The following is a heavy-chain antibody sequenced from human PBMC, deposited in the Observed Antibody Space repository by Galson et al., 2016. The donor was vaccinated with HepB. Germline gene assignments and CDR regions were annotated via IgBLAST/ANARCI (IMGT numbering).Heavy chain of an antibody. CDR1: GFTFSNYA. CDR3: ARDLSPYSSDWGAFDI. CDR2: ISYDGNNK. V-gene: IGHV3-30-3*01. Sequence: SLRLSCAASGFTFSNYAMHWVRQAPGKGLEWVAVISYDGNNKYYADSVKGRFTISRDNSKNTLYLQMNSLRAEDTAVYYCARDLSPYSSDWGAFDIWGQGTMVTVSS. D-gene: IGHD6-19*01. J-gene: IGHJ3*02.